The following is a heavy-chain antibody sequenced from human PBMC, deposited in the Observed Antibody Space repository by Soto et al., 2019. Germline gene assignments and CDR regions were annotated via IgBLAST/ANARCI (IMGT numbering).Heavy chain of an antibody. V-gene: IGHV4-59*02. CDR1: GGSVSNYY. Sequence: QVQLQESGPGLVKPSETLSLTCSVSGGSVSNYYWSWVRQPPGKRLEWIGYIYYTGTHDYNPSLRGRATISVATAKDQFSLKRASVTAADTAVYYCARDRDRHSSGLPSFDPWGQGILVTVSS. CDR3: ARDRDRHSSGLPSFDP. D-gene: IGHD3-22*01. J-gene: IGHJ5*02. CDR2: IYYTGTH.